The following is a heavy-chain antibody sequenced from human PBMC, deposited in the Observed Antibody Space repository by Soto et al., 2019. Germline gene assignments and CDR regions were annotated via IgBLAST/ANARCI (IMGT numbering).Heavy chain of an antibody. CDR1: GFAFSSYG. V-gene: IGHV3-33*01. CDR2: IWYDGSNK. D-gene: IGHD6-13*01. J-gene: IGHJ4*02. CDR3: ARSPPGAAGRYYFDF. Sequence: QVQLVESGGGVVQPGRSLRLCCAASGFAFSSYGMHWVRQTPGKGLEWVALIWYDGSNKYYADSVKGRFTISRDNSKNTLYLQMHSLRAEDTAVYFCARSPPGAAGRYYFDFWDQGTLVTVSS.